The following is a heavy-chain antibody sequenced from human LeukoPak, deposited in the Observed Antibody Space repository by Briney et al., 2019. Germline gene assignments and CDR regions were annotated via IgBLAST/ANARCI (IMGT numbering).Heavy chain of an antibody. V-gene: IGHV4-39*07. CDR2: IYYSGST. Sequence: PSETLSPTCTVSGGSISSSSYYWGWIRQPPVKGLEWIGSIYYSGSTYYNPSLKSRVTISVDTSKNQFSLKLSSVTAADTAVYYCARVVSTTDYYYYYMDVWGKGTTVTVSS. CDR3: ARVVSTTDYYYYYMDV. J-gene: IGHJ6*03. CDR1: GGSISSSSYY. D-gene: IGHD1-14*01.